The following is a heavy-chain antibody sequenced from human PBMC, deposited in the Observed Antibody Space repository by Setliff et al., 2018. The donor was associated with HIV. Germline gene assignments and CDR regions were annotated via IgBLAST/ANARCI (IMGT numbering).Heavy chain of an antibody. Sequence: ASETLSLTCTVSAGSISSDQWSWIRQPPGKGLEWIGNIYVSGSTNYNPSLKSRGTISVDTSKKQVSLKLTSVTAADTAAYYCARLQSFGWFFDYWGQGIPVTVS. D-gene: IGHD2-15*01. CDR2: IYVSGST. J-gene: IGHJ4*02. CDR3: ARLQSFGWFFDY. V-gene: IGHV4-4*09. CDR1: AGSISSDQ.